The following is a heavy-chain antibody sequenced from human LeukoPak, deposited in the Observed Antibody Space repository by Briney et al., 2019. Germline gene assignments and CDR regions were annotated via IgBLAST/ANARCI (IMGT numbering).Heavy chain of an antibody. J-gene: IGHJ4*02. CDR3: VREAGTRFDY. Sequence: ASVKVSCKASGYTFTSYYMHWVRQAPGQGLEWMGWISVYNGNTKYAQRLQGRVTMTTDTSTSTAYMELRSLRSDDTAVYYCVREAGTRFDYWGQGNLVTVSS. CDR2: ISVYNGNT. D-gene: IGHD3-10*01. CDR1: GYTFTSYY. V-gene: IGHV1-18*04.